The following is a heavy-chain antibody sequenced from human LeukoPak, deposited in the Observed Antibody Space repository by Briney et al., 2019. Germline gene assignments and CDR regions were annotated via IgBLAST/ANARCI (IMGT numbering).Heavy chain of an antibody. Sequence: ASVKVSCKASGYTFSNYHMHWVRQAPGQGLEWMGWISAYNGNTNYAQKLQGRVTMTTDTSTSTAYMGLRSLRSDDTAVYYCARDRVLHSMAQDAFDIWGQGTMVTVSS. CDR3: ARDRVLHSMAQDAFDI. CDR1: GYTFSNYH. J-gene: IGHJ3*02. V-gene: IGHV1-18*01. D-gene: IGHD2/OR15-2a*01. CDR2: ISAYNGNT.